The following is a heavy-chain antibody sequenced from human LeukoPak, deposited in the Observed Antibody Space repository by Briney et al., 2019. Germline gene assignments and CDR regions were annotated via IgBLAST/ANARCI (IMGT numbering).Heavy chain of an antibody. V-gene: IGHV1-2*02. CDR3: ATARVVVVAATYYYYGMDV. D-gene: IGHD2-15*01. J-gene: IGHJ6*02. CDR1: LYTFTGYY. Sequence: ASVKVSCKASLYTFTGYYMHWVRQAPGHGLEWMGWINPNSGGTNYAQKFQGRVTMTRDTSLSTAYMELSRLRSDDTAVYYCATARVVVVAATYYYYGMDVWGQGTTVTVSS. CDR2: INPNSGGT.